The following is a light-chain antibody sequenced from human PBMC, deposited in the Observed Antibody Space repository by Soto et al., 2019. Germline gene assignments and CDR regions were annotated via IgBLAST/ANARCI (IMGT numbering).Light chain of an antibody. V-gene: IGKV3-11*01. CDR2: DAS. Sequence: EIVLTQSPVTLSLSPGERATLSCRASQSVRTYLAWYQVKPGQAPRLLIYDASSRPSGVPARFSGSGSGTDFTLTISSLEPEDFALYYCQQRNSWPPITFGQGTRLEIK. J-gene: IGKJ5*01. CDR3: QQRNSWPPIT. CDR1: QSVRTY.